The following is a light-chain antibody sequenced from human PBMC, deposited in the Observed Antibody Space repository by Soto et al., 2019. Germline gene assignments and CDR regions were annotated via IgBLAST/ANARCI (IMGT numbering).Light chain of an antibody. V-gene: IGLV2-23*01. CDR2: EGT. CDR1: TSDVGSHIL. CDR3: CSFAGSTTFV. J-gene: IGLJ1*01. Sequence: QSVLTQPASVSGSPGQSITISCTGVTSDVGSHILVSWYQQHPGKVPKLMIYEGTQRPSGVSPRFSASKSGDTASLTISGLQPDDEADYYCCSFAGSTTFVFGSGTKVTVL.